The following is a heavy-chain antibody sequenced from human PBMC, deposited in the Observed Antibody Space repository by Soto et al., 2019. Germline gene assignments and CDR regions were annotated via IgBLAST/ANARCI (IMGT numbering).Heavy chain of an antibody. CDR2: IINLFGTA. V-gene: IGHV1-69*01. J-gene: IGHJ4*02. D-gene: IGHD4-17*01. CDR3: AREVGYGDFSAALLD. CDR1: GGTFSSHS. Sequence: VQLMQSGAEVKQPGSSVQVSCKSSGGTFSSHSINWVRQAPGRGLEWMGGIINLFGTANYAQKLQGRVTITADQSTSTASMELNSLRSDDTAVDYCAREVGYGDFSAALLDWCQGALVTVSS.